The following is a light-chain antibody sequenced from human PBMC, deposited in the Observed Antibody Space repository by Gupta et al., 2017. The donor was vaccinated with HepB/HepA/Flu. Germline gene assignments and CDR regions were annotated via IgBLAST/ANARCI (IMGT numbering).Light chain of an antibody. J-gene: IGKJ3*01. CDR1: QSISSY. CDR2: AAS. V-gene: IGKV1-39*01. Sequence: DIQMTPSPSSLSASVGDRVTITCRASQSISSYLNWYQQKPGKAPKLLIYAASRLQSGVPSRFSGSGSGTDFTLTISRRQPEDFATYYCQQRYSTPRTFGHGTKVDIK. CDR3: QQRYSTPRT.